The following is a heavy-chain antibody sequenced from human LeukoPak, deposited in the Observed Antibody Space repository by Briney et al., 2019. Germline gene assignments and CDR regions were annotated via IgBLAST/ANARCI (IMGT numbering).Heavy chain of an antibody. J-gene: IGHJ6*03. CDR2: ISSSGSTI. Sequence: GGSLRLSCAASGFTFSDFPMNWVRQAPGKGLEWVSYISSSGSTIYYANSVKGRFTISRDNAKNSLYLQMNSLRAEDTAVYYCARFSGYDYMDVWGKGTTVTISS. V-gene: IGHV3-48*03. CDR1: GFTFSDFP. CDR3: ARFSGYDYMDV. D-gene: IGHD1-26*01.